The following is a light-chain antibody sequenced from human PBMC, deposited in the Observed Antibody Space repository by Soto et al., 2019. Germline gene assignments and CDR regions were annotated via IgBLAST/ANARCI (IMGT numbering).Light chain of an antibody. CDR1: QSIGRW. V-gene: IGKV1-5*03. J-gene: IGKJ1*01. Sequence: DIQMTQSPSTLSASAGDRVTITCRASQSIGRWLAWYQQKPGKAPKLLIYKASNLQTGVPSRFSGGGSGTEFTLTIDSLQPEDFATYYCQQFDSYLWTFGQGTKVDIK. CDR3: QQFDSYLWT. CDR2: KAS.